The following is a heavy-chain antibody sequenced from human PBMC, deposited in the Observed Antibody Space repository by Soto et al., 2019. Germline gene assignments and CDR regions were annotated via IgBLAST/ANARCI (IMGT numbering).Heavy chain of an antibody. CDR3: ARGQWLAEIDS. V-gene: IGHV1-18*01. CDR1: GYSFTSYG. D-gene: IGHD6-19*01. Sequence: QVQVVQSGAEVKKPGASVKVSCKASGYSFTSYGINWVRQAPGQGLEWMGWISGYSGNTNYAQKFQGRVTMTTDTSTSTACMDLRNLRSDDTAVYYCARGQWLAEIDSWGQGTLVTVSS. J-gene: IGHJ4*02. CDR2: ISGYSGNT.